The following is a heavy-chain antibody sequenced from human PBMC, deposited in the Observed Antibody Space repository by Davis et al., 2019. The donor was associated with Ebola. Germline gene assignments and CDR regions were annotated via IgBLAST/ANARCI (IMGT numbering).Heavy chain of an antibody. Sequence: GESLKISCAASGFTFTSYWIGWVRQMPGKGLEWMGIIYPGDSDTRYSPSFQGQVTISADKSISTAYLQWSSLEASDTALYYCARGYWHFDLWGRGTLVTVSS. CDR3: ARGYWHFDL. J-gene: IGHJ2*01. V-gene: IGHV5-51*01. CDR1: GFTFTSYW. CDR2: IYPGDSDT.